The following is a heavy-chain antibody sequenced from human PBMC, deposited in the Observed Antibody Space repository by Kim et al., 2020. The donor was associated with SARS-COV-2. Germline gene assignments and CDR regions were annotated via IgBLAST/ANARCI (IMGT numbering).Heavy chain of an antibody. V-gene: IGHV1-18*01. D-gene: IGHD3-10*01. CDR1: GYTFTSYG. Sequence: ASVKVSCKASGYTFTSYGISWVRQAPGQGLEWMGWISAYNGNTNYAQKLQGRVTMTTDTSTSTAYMELRSLRSDDTAVYYCAREEDSILLWFGDPLDYWGQGTLVTVSS. CDR2: ISAYNGNT. J-gene: IGHJ4*02. CDR3: AREEDSILLWFGDPLDY.